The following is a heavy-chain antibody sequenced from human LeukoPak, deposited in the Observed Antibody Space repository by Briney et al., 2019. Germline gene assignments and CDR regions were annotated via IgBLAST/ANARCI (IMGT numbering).Heavy chain of an antibody. V-gene: IGHV3-23*01. Sequence: PGGSLRLSCAASGFTFSDYYMSWIRQAPGKGLEWVSAISGSGGSTYYADSVKGRFTISRDNSKNTLYLQMNSLRAEDTAVYYCAKVVSGGKLERLVGYYFDYWGQGTLVTVSS. CDR2: ISGSGGST. CDR1: GFTFSDYY. J-gene: IGHJ4*02. CDR3: AKVVSGGKLERLVGYYFDY. D-gene: IGHD1-1*01.